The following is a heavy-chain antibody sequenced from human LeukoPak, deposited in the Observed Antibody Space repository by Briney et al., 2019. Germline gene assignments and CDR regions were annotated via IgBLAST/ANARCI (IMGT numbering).Heavy chain of an antibody. Sequence: PGGSLRLSCAASGFTFSSYWMSWVRQAPGKGLEWVANIKQDGSEKYYVDSVKGRFTISRDNAKNSLYLQMNSLRAEDTAVYYCARRGYSSSWYAHNWFDPWGQGTLVTVSS. CDR3: ARRGYSSSWYAHNWFDP. V-gene: IGHV3-7*01. CDR2: IKQDGSEK. D-gene: IGHD6-13*01. CDR1: GFTFSSYW. J-gene: IGHJ5*02.